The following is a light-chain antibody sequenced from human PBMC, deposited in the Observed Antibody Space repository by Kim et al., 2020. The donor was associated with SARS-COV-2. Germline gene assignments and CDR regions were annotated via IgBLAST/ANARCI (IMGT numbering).Light chain of an antibody. Sequence: SYELTQPPSVSVAPGQTAKITCGGKDIGSKRVHWYRQRPGQAPVLVIYYDDDRPSGIPERISGSNSGNTATLTVSRVEAGDEADYYCQVWDDDTNQVVF. CDR2: YDD. J-gene: IGLJ3*02. V-gene: IGLV3-21*04. CDR1: DIGSKR. CDR3: QVWDDDTNQVV.